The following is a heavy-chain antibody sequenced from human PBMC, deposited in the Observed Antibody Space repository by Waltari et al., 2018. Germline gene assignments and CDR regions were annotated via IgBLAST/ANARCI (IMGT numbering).Heavy chain of an antibody. D-gene: IGHD2-15*01. V-gene: IGHV1-69*05. CDR3: AAGQNGGNLQHNAFDI. CDR2: IIPIFGTA. CDR1: GGPFSSYA. J-gene: IGHJ3*02. Sequence: QVQLVQSGAEVKKPGSSVKLSCKASGGPFSSYAISGARQAPGQGLEWMGGIIPIFGTANYAQKFQGRVTITTDESTSTAYMELSSLRSEDTAVYYCAAGQNGGNLQHNAFDIWGQGTMVTVSS.